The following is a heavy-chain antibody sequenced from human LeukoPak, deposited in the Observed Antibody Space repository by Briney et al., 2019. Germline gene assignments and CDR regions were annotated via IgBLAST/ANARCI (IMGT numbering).Heavy chain of an antibody. CDR2: INHSGST. J-gene: IGHJ6*03. Sequence: SETLSLTCAVYGESFGGYYWTWIRQPPGKGLEWIGEINHSGSTNYNSSLKSRVTISVDTSRRQVSLNLNSVTAADTAVYYCASPVGATGGYYYYYMDVWGKGTTVTVSS. V-gene: IGHV4-34*01. D-gene: IGHD1-26*01. CDR1: GESFGGYY. CDR3: ASPVGATGGYYYYYMDV.